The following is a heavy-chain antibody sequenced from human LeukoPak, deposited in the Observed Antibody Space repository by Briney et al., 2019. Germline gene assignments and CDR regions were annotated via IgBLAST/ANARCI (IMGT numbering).Heavy chain of an antibody. D-gene: IGHD4-11*01. CDR1: GFTFSSYA. Sequence: PGGSLRLSCAASGFTFSSYAMSWVRQAPGEGLEWVSGISGSGGSTYYADSVKGRFTISRDNSKNTLYLQMNSLRAEDTAVYYCAKARVTTVSYYYYYGMDVWGQGTTVTVSS. CDR2: ISGSGGST. CDR3: AKARVTTVSYYYYYGMDV. J-gene: IGHJ6*02. V-gene: IGHV3-23*01.